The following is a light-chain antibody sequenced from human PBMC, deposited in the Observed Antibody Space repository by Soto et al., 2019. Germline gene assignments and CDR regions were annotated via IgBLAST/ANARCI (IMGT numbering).Light chain of an antibody. CDR2: AAS. CDR3: QQTYSSPRT. CDR1: QTISSW. V-gene: IGKV1-39*01. Sequence: DIQMTQSPSTLSASVGDRVTITCRASQTISSWLAWYQQKPGKAPNLLIYAASSLQTGVPSRFTGSGSGTDFTLTISNLQPEDFAVYYCQQTYSSPRTFGQGTKVDIK. J-gene: IGKJ1*01.